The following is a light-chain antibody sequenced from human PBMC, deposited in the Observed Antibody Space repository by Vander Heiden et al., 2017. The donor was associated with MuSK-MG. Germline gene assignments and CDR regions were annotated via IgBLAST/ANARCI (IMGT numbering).Light chain of an antibody. CDR1: QGINNY. CDR2: EAS. Sequence: DIQMTQSPSSLSAYVGDRVTITCRASQGINNYLAWFQQKPGKAPKSLIYEASRLQSGVTSRFSGGGSGTDFTLTISSLQPEDFATYYCQQYKSYPLTFGGGTKVEIK. CDR3: QQYKSYPLT. J-gene: IGKJ4*01. V-gene: IGKV1-16*01.